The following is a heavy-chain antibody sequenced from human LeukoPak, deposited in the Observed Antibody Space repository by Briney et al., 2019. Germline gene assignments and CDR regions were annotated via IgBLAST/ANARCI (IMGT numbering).Heavy chain of an antibody. D-gene: IGHD3-9*01. CDR1: GFTFSSYD. V-gene: IGHV3-23*01. Sequence: GGSLRLSCAVSGFTFSSYDMSWVRQAPGKGLEWVSGISGSGGSTYYADSVKGRFTISRDTSKNALYLQMNSLRVEDTAVYYCAKVGQNYDILTYYFDYWGQGTLVTVSS. CDR3: AKVGQNYDILTYYFDY. CDR2: ISGSGGST. J-gene: IGHJ4*02.